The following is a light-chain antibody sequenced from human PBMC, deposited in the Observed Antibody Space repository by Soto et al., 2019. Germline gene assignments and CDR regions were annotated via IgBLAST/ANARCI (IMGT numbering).Light chain of an antibody. J-gene: IGKJ1*01. CDR2: SAS. V-gene: IGKV3-15*01. CDR1: QSLSGN. CDR3: HQYSKWPPWT. Sequence: EIVMTQSPAKLALSPGDTATLSCRASQSLSGNLAGYQQKPGQAPRLLTFSASSRAKGVPARFSASGSGTEFTLTISGLQSEDFAVYYCHQYSKWPPWTFRTGTKVDIK.